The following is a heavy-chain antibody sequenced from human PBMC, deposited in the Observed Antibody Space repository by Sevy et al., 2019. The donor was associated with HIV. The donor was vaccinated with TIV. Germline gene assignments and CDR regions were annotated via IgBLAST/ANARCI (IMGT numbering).Heavy chain of an antibody. CDR1: GFIFSDYT. V-gene: IGHV3-30*04. D-gene: IGHD6-13*01. J-gene: IGHJ4*02. Sequence: GGSLRLSCAASGFIFSDYTLHWVRQAPGTGLEWVAVISYDGSFTYYADSVEGRFTISRDNSKNTLFLQMNSPRHEDTAVYYCARSQSSSWHYFDYWGQGTLVTVSS. CDR2: ISYDGSFT. CDR3: ARSQSSSWHYFDY.